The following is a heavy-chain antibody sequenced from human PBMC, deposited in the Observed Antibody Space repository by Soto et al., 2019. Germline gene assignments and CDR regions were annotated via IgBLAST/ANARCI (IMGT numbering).Heavy chain of an antibody. CDR3: ARADRRVTTGLFWFDP. J-gene: IGHJ5*02. CDR1: GFTFSSYS. Sequence: EVQLVESGGGLVKPGGSLRLSCAASGFTFSSYSMNWVRQAPGKGLEWVSSISSSSSYIYYADSVKGRFTISRDNAKNSLYLQMNSLRAEDTAVYYCARADRRVTTGLFWFDPWGQGTLVTVSS. D-gene: IGHD4-4*01. CDR2: ISSSSSYI. V-gene: IGHV3-21*01.